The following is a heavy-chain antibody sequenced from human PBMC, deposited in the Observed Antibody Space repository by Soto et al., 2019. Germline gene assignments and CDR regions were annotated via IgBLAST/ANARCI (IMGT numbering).Heavy chain of an antibody. CDR2: ISYDGSNK. J-gene: IGHJ4*02. V-gene: IGHV3-30*18. CDR3: AKDHQTYSYGSQFDY. CDR1: GFTFSSYG. D-gene: IGHD5-18*01. Sequence: PGGSLRLSCAASGFTFSSYGMHWVRQAPGKGLEWVAVISYDGSNKYYADSVKGRFTISRDNSKNTLYLQMNSLRAEDTAVYYCAKDHQTYSYGSQFDYSGQGTLVTVSS.